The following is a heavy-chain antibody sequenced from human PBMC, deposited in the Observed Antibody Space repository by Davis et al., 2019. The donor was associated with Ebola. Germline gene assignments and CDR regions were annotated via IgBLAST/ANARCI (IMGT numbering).Heavy chain of an antibody. CDR1: VITFSSYA. V-gene: IGHV3-23*01. Sequence: AESLRLSCADSVITFSSYAMTWVRQPPGKGLEWVSAISCSGGTTYYAGSMKGRFTVSRDNSKKTMYLQMNSLRAEDTAVYYCARSGLSFGVVKYHYGMDVWGKGTTVTVSS. J-gene: IGHJ6*04. CDR2: ISCSGGTT. D-gene: IGHD3-3*01. CDR3: ARSGLSFGVVKYHYGMDV.